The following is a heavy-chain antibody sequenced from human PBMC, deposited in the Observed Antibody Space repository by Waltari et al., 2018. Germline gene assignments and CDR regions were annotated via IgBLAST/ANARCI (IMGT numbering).Heavy chain of an antibody. CDR3: VRLAQRTYRSPVPGRHYYYGMDV. D-gene: IGHD3-10*01. V-gene: IGHV3-74*03. CDR1: GFRFSNYW. J-gene: IGHJ6*02. Sequence: EEQLLESGGGLVQPGDSLRLSCAASGFRFSNYWMNWVRQAPGKGLVWVARISNDESSMTYADSVKGRFTISRDNAKNTLYLQMKRLRAEETAVYYCVRLAQRTYRSPVPGRHYYYGMDVWGQGTTVTVSS. CDR2: ISNDESSM.